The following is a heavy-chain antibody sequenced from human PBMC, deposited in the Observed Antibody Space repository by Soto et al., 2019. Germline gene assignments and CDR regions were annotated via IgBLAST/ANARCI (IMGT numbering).Heavy chain of an antibody. CDR2: ISGSGGST. D-gene: IGHD3-22*01. CDR1: GFTFSSYA. Sequence: SGGSLRLSCAASGFTFSSYAMSWVRQAPGKGLEWVSAISGSGGSTYYADSVKGRFTISRDNSKNTLYLQMNSLRAEDTAVYYCARWIKYYYDSSGYLNYWGQGTLVTVSS. CDR3: ARWIKYYYDSSGYLNY. V-gene: IGHV3-23*01. J-gene: IGHJ4*02.